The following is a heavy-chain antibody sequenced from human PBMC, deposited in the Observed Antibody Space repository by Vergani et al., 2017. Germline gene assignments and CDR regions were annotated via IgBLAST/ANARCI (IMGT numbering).Heavy chain of an antibody. CDR2: IYRTCRT. CDR1: GFSIDNGYY. CDR3: ARRSGIVYDIFSGTQYFVDF. J-gene: IGHJ4*02. D-gene: IGHD3-9*01. V-gene: IGHV4-38-2*01. Sequence: QVQLQESGPGLVKPSETLSLTCAVSGFSIDNGYYWDWIRPPPGKGLEWIGSIYRTCRTHFNASLKSRITISVDTSNNLFSLRLNSLTAADTAVYYCARRSGIVYDIFSGTQYFVDFWGQRTLVTVSS.